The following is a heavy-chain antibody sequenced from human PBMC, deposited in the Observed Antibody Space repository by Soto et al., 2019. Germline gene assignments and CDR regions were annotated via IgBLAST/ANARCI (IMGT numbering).Heavy chain of an antibody. CDR2: IYNSGST. V-gene: IGHV4-31*03. J-gene: IGHJ3*02. CDR1: GGSISSGGYY. D-gene: IGHD3-10*01. CDR3: AKDRAGFIMGSGAFDI. Sequence: QVQLQESGPGLMKPSQTLSLTCTVSGGSISSGGYYWSWIRQHPGKGLEWIGYIYNSGSTYYNPSLKSRVTISLDTSKNQFSLKLSSVTAADTAVYYCAKDRAGFIMGSGAFDIWGQGTMVTVSS.